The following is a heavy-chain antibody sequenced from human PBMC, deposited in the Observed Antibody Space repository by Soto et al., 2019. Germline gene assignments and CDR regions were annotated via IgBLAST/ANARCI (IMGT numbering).Heavy chain of an antibody. CDR2: INAGNGNT. CDR1: GGTFSSYA. V-gene: IGHV1-3*01. CDR3: ARSRLGYCTNGVCYTDYYYMDV. D-gene: IGHD2-8*01. Sequence: ASVKVSCKASGGTFSSYAISWVRQAPGQRLEWMGWINAGNGNTKYSQKFQGRVTITRDTSASTAYMELSSLRSEDTAVYYCARSRLGYCTNGVCYTDYYYMDVWGKGTTVTVSS. J-gene: IGHJ6*03.